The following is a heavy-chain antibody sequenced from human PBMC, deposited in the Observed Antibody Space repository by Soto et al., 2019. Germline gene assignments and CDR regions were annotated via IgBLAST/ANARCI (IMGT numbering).Heavy chain of an antibody. CDR2: INPSGGSP. CDR1: GYTFTSYF. V-gene: IGHV1-46*01. CDR3: ARAPGAFDI. Sequence: QVQLVQSGAEVKKPGASVKVSCKTSGYTFTSYFMHWVRQAPGQGLEWMGIINPSGGSPTSAQKFQGRVTMTRDTSTSTVYMELSSLRSEDTAIYYCARAPGAFDIWGQGTMVTVSS. J-gene: IGHJ3*02.